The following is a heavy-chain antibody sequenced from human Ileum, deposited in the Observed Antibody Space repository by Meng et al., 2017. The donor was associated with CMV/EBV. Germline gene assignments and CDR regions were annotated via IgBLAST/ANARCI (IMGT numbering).Heavy chain of an antibody. V-gene: IGHV4-4*07. CDR2: IYITGRT. CDR1: GGSVTSNW. D-gene: IGHD6-13*01. CDR3: TRDLLVAAAAVFDS. J-gene: IGHJ4*02. Sequence: QGHLQESGPGMVRPSETLSLTCTVSGGSVTSNWWSLNRQSAGKGLEWIGRIYITGRTNYNPSLQSRVTLSIDKSKDQFSLRLNSVTAADTAVYYCTRDLLVAAAAVFDSWGQGTLVTVSS.